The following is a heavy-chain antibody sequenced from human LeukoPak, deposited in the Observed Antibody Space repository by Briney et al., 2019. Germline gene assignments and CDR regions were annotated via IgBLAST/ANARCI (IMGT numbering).Heavy chain of an antibody. J-gene: IGHJ4*02. D-gene: IGHD6-13*01. Sequence: GGSLRLSCAASGFTFSSYAMHWVRQAPGKGLEYVSAISSNGGSTYYANSVKGRFTISRDNSKNTLYLQMGSLRAEDMAVYYCASGDVAAAPSDYWGQGTLVTVSS. CDR3: ASGDVAAAPSDY. CDR1: GFTFSSYA. V-gene: IGHV3-64*01. CDR2: ISSNGGST.